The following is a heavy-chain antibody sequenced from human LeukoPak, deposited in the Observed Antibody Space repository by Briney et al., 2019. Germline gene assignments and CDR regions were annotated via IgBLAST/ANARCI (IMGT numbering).Heavy chain of an antibody. CDR3: AKVFYGDYGIRYYFDY. V-gene: IGHV3-23*01. J-gene: IGHJ4*02. Sequence: GGSLRLSCAASGFTFSSYAMSWVRQAPGKGLEWVSAISGSGGSTYYADSVKGRFTISRDNSKNTLYLQMNSPRAEDTAVYYCAKVFYGDYGIRYYFDYWGQGTLVTVSS. D-gene: IGHD4-17*01. CDR1: GFTFSSYA. CDR2: ISGSGGST.